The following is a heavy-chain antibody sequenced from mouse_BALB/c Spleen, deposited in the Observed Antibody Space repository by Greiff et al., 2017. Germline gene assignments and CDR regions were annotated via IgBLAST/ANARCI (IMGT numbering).Heavy chain of an antibody. CDR1: EYEFPSHD. J-gene: IGHJ4*01. Sequence: EVKLVESGGGLVQPGESLKLSCESNEYEFPSHDMSWVRKTPEKRLELVAAINSDGGSTYYPDTMERRFIISRGNTKKTLYLQMSSLRSEDTALYYCARHPSIYYGNYGAMDYWGQGTSVTVSS. V-gene: IGHV5-2*03. D-gene: IGHD2-1*01. CDR3: ARHPSIYYGNYGAMDY. CDR2: INSDGGST.